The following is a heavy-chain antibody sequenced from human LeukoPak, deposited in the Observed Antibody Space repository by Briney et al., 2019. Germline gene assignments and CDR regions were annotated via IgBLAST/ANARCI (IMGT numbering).Heavy chain of an antibody. D-gene: IGHD6-6*01. V-gene: IGHV4-59*08. Sequence: SETLSLTCTVSRGSISSYYWSWIRQPPGKGLEWIGYIYYSGGTNYNPSLKSRVTISVDTSKNQFSLKLSSVTAADTAVYYCARHGPRLVPFDYWGQGTLVTVSS. CDR3: ARHGPRLVPFDY. CDR1: RGSISSYY. CDR2: IYYSGGT. J-gene: IGHJ4*02.